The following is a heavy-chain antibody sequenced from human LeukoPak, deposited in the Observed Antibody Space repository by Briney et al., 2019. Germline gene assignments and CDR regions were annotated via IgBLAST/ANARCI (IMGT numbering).Heavy chain of an antibody. CDR2: VSGGAGTT. CDR1: GFTFSGYS. D-gene: IGHD3-10*01. CDR3: VRILYGSGSYGAFDY. J-gene: IGHJ4*02. Sequence: AGGSLRLSCAASGFTFSGYSMNWVRQAPGKGLEWVSYVSGGAGTTSYADSVKGRFTISRDNAKNSLYLQLSSLRAEDTAVYYCVRILYGSGSYGAFDYWGQGTLVTVTS. V-gene: IGHV3-48*04.